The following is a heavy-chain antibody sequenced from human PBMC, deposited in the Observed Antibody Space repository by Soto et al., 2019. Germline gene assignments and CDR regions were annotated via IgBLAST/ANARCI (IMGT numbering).Heavy chain of an antibody. J-gene: IGHJ4*02. CDR1: GFIFSDYG. D-gene: IGHD3-3*01. Sequence: QVQLVESGGGVVQPGRSLRLSCAASGFIFSDYGMHWVRQAPGKGLGWVAIISYDGRHEYYADSVQGRFTISRDNSKNTLYLQMNSLRAEDTAVYYCAKDGGVVTPLDYWGQGTLGTVSS. CDR2: ISYDGRHE. V-gene: IGHV3-30*18. CDR3: AKDGGVVTPLDY.